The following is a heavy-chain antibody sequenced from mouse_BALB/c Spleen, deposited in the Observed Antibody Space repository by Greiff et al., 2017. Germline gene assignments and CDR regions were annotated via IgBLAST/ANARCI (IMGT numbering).Heavy chain of an antibody. J-gene: IGHJ2*01. CDR1: GYTFTNYW. V-gene: IGHV1-63*02. Sequence: VQLQQSGAELVRPGTSVKISCKASGYTFTNYWLGWVKQRPGHGLEWIGDIYPGGGYTNYNEKFKGKATLTADTSSSTAYMQLSSLTSEDSAVYFCARSRRYDAGDFDYWGQGTTLTVSS. CDR2: IYPGGGYT. CDR3: ARSRRYDAGDFDY. D-gene: IGHD2-14*01.